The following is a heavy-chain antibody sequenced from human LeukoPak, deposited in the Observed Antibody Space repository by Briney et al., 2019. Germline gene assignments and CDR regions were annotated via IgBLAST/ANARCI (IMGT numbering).Heavy chain of an antibody. CDR2: INEDGSGK. V-gene: IGHV3-7*04. D-gene: IGHD2-21*01. CDR1: GLTFSNQL. Sequence: GGSLRLSCVASGLTFSNQLMSWLRQAPGKGLDCVATINEDGSGKYYVDSVKGRFTISRDNAKNSVYLQMNSLRVEDTAVYYCARGGGHYWGQGILVSVSA. CDR3: ARGGGHY. J-gene: IGHJ1*01.